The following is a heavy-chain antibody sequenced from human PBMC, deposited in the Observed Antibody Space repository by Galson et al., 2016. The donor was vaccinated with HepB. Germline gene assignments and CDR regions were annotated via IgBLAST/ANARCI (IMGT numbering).Heavy chain of an antibody. D-gene: IGHD2-15*01. CDR3: VKGGQDCSGGRCYVGGWFDP. CDR2: LSYNGGST. CDR1: GFTFSNYA. V-gene: IGHV3-64D*09. Sequence: SLRLSCAASGFTFSNYAMHWVRQAPGKGLEYVSTLSYNGGSTYYAESVKGRFTISRDNSKNTMYLQMSSLRAEDTAIYYCVKGGQDCSGGRCYVGGWFDPWGQVTLVTVSS. J-gene: IGHJ5*02.